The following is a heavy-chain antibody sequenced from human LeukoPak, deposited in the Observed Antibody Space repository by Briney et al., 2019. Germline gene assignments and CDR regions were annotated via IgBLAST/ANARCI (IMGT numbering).Heavy chain of an antibody. V-gene: IGHV4-34*01. CDR3: ARRQPLYYYMDV. Sequence: SETLSLTCAVYGGSFSGYYWSWIRQPPGKGLEWIGEINHSGSTNYNPSLKSRVTISVDTSKNQFSLKLSSVTAADTAVYYCARRQPLYYYMDVWGKGTTVTVSS. J-gene: IGHJ6*03. D-gene: IGHD6-13*01. CDR2: INHSGST. CDR1: GGSFSGYY.